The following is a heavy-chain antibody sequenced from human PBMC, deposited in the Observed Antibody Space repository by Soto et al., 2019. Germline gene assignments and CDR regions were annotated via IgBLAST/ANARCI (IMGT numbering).Heavy chain of an antibody. V-gene: IGHV1-2*02. D-gene: IGHD5-18*01. J-gene: IGHJ4*02. Sequence: ASVKVSCKASGYTFTGYYMHWVRQAPGQGLEWMGWINPNSGGTNYAQKCQGRVTMTRDTSISTAYMELSRLRSDDTAVYYCARALYSYGLGEWGQGTLVTVSS. CDR2: INPNSGGT. CDR3: ARALYSYGLGE. CDR1: GYTFTGYY.